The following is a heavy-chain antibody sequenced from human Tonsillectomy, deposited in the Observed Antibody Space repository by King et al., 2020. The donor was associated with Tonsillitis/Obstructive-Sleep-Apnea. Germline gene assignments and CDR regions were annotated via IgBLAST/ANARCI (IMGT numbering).Heavy chain of an antibody. Sequence: VQLVESGGGLAQPGGSLRLSCAASGFTFSRYDMHWVRQATGKGLEWVSAIGTAGDTYYPGSVKGRFTISRENAKNSLYLQMNSLRAGDTAGYYCARGGEQWPEYHYYYRDGWGKGTTVTVSS. CDR2: IGTAGDT. CDR1: GFTFSRYD. J-gene: IGHJ6*03. V-gene: IGHV3-13*04. CDR3: ARGGEQWPEYHYYYRDG. D-gene: IGHD6-19*01.